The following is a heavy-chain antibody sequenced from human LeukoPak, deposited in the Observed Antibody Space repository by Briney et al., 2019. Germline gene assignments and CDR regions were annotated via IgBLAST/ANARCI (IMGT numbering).Heavy chain of an antibody. D-gene: IGHD6-13*01. CDR1: GFTFSDYY. Sequence: KPGGSLRLSCAASGFTFSDYYMSWIRQAPGKGLEWVSYISSSGNTIYYADSVKGRFTISRDNAKNSVFLQMNSLGAEDTAAYYCARPKYSSSWQIFDYWGQGTLVTASS. CDR3: ARPKYSSSWQIFDY. CDR2: ISSSGNTI. V-gene: IGHV3-11*01. J-gene: IGHJ4*02.